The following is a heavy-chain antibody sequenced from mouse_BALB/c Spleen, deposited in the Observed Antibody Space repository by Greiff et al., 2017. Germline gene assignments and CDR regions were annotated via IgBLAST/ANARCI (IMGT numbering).Heavy chain of an antibody. Sequence: DVKLVESGGGLVKPGGSLKLSCAASGFTFSDYYMYWVRRTPEKRLEWVATISDGGSYTYYPDSVKGRFTISRDNAKNNLYLQMSSLKSEDTAMYYCAREGGIYYGYDGAMDYWGQGTSVTVSS. CDR3: AREGGIYYGYDGAMDY. J-gene: IGHJ4*01. CDR2: ISDGGSYT. V-gene: IGHV5-4*02. D-gene: IGHD2-2*01. CDR1: GFTFSDYY.